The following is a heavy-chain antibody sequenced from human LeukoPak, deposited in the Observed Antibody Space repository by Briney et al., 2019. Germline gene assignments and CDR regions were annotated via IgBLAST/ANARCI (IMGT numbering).Heavy chain of an antibody. D-gene: IGHD5-12*01. J-gene: IGHJ4*02. CDR3: ASGPSGYHNT. CDR1: EFSVGSNY. CDR2: IYSGGST. V-gene: IGHV3-66*01. Sequence: GGSLRLSCAASEFSVGSNYMTWVRQAPGKGLEWVSLIYSGGSTYYADSVKGRFTISRDNSKNTLYLQMNSLRAEDTAVYYCASGPSGYHNTGGQGTLVTVSS.